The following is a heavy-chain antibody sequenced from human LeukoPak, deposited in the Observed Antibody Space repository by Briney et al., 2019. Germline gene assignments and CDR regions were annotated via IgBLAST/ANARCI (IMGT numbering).Heavy chain of an antibody. CDR1: GFTFSSYE. CDR3: ARARGPTDYYDSSGYGGELGY. Sequence: GGSLRLSCAASGFTFSSYEMNWVRKAPGKGLEWVSYISSSGSTIYYADSVKGRFTISRDDAKNSLYLQMNSLRAEDTAVYYCARARGPTDYYDSSGYGGELGYWGQGTLVTVSS. J-gene: IGHJ4*02. V-gene: IGHV3-48*03. CDR2: ISSSGSTI. D-gene: IGHD3-22*01.